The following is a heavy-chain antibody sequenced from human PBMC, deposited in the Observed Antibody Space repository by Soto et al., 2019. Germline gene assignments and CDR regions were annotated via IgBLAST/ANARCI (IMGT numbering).Heavy chain of an antibody. CDR1: GGTFSSYT. V-gene: IGHV1-69*02. CDR2: IIPILGIA. J-gene: IGHJ4*02. D-gene: IGHD2-15*01. CDR3: ARVGSLGYCSGGSCYDY. Sequence: QVQLVQSGAEVKKPGSSVKVSCKASGGTFSSYTISWVRQAPGQGLEWMGRIIPILGIANYAQKFQGRVTITADKSPSTAYMELSSLRSEDTAVYYCARVGSLGYCSGGSCYDYWGQGTLVTVSS.